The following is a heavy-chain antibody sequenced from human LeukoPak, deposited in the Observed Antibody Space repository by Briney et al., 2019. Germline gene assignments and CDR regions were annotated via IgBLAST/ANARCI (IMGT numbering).Heavy chain of an antibody. Sequence: ASVKVSCKASGYTFTSYGISWVRQAPGQGLEWMGWISAYNGNTNYAQKLQGRVTMTTDTSTSTAYMELRSLRSDDTAVYYCARDRGVIPLYYFDYWGQGTLVTVSS. CDR2: ISAYNGNT. V-gene: IGHV1-18*01. D-gene: IGHD3-3*01. CDR3: ARDRGVIPLYYFDY. J-gene: IGHJ4*02. CDR1: GYTFTSYG.